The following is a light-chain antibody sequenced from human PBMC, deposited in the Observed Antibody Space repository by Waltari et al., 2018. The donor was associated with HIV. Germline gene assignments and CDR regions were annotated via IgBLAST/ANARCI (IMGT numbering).Light chain of an antibody. Sequence: QSVLTQPPSVSGTPGQRVTISCSGGSSNIGDNAVSWYQQFPGTAPKLLIYSNNQRPSGVPDRFSGSKFGTSASLAISGLQSEDEADYYCATLDDSLNGPVFGGGTKVTVL. CDR3: ATLDDSLNGPV. J-gene: IGLJ2*01. CDR2: SNN. V-gene: IGLV1-44*01. CDR1: SSNIGDNA.